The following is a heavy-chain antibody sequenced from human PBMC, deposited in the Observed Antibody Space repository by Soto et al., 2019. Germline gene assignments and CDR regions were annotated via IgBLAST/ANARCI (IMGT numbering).Heavy chain of an antibody. J-gene: IGHJ6*02. CDR2: IYPGDSDT. D-gene: IGHD4-4*01. Sequence: GASLKISCKGYGYSFTSYWSGWVRQMPGKGLGWVRIIYPGDSDTRYSPSFQGQVTISADKSISTAYLQWSSLKASDTAMYYRPRHGGPYSNCSSYYYYDMDVWGQGTTVTASS. V-gene: IGHV5-51*01. CDR1: GYSFTSYW. CDR3: PRHGGPYSNCSSYYYYDMDV.